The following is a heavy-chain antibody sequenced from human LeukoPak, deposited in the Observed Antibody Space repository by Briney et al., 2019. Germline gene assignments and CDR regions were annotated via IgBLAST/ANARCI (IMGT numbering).Heavy chain of an antibody. CDR3: ARGGGLDV. Sequence: GGSLRLSCAASGFTFDDYAMHWVRQAPGKGLEWVSGISWNSGSIGYVDSVKGRFTISRDNAKNSLYLQMSNLRAEDTAVYFCARGGGLDVWGQGATVTVSS. CDR1: GFTFDDYA. V-gene: IGHV3-9*01. CDR2: ISWNSGSI. J-gene: IGHJ6*02. D-gene: IGHD3-16*01.